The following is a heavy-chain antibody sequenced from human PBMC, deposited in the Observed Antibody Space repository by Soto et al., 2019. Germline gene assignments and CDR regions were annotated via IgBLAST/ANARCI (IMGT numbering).Heavy chain of an antibody. J-gene: IGHJ6*03. Sequence: ASVKVSCKASGYTFTEYGVSWVRQAPGQGFEWMGWISPNSGNTGYAQKFQGRVTMTRNTSISTAHMELSSLRSEDTAVYYCARGAPSYDYIWGSYRYYYYYYMEVWGKGTTVTVSS. CDR3: ARGAPSYDYIWGSYRYYYYYYMEV. CDR2: ISPNSGNT. D-gene: IGHD3-16*02. V-gene: IGHV1-8*01. CDR1: GYTFTEYG.